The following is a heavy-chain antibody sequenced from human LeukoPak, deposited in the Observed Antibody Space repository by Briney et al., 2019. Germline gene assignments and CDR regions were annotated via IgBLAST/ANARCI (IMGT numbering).Heavy chain of an antibody. D-gene: IGHD3-16*02. Sequence: GGSLRLSCAASGFTFNNYWMSWVRQAPGKGLEWVANIKQDGSEKYYVDSVRGRFSISRDNAKNSLYLQMNSLRAEDTAVYYCARAHHRRVYDYVWGSYPYWGQGTLVTVSS. V-gene: IGHV3-7*01. CDR1: GFTFNNYW. CDR3: ARAHHRRVYDYVWGSYPY. CDR2: IKQDGSEK. J-gene: IGHJ4*02.